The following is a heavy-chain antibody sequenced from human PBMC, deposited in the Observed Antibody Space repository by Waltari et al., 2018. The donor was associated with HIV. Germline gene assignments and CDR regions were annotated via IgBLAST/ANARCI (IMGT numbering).Heavy chain of an antibody. CDR3: ARDYSSYDYVWQTYRPYFDY. CDR1: GYTFSSYA. Sequence: QVQLVQSGSELKKPGASVKVSCKTSGYTFSSYAMHWVRQAPGQGLEWMGWINPNTGNARYAQGFTGRFVFSLDTSVSTAYLQISSLKAEDTAVYYCARDYSSYDYVWQTYRPYFDYWGQGTLVTVSS. CDR2: INPNTGNA. J-gene: IGHJ4*02. D-gene: IGHD3-16*02. V-gene: IGHV7-4-1*02.